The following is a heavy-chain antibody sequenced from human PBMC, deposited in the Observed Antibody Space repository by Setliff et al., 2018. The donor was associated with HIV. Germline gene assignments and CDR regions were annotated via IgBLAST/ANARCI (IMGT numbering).Heavy chain of an antibody. J-gene: IGHJ6*03. V-gene: IGHV4-59*01. CDR1: GGSISSYY. CDR3: ARDRSSGRGYYYYYYMDD. Sequence: SETLSLTCTVSGGSISSYYWSWIRQPPGKGLEWIGYIYYSGSTNYNPSLKSRVTISVDTSKNQFSLKLSSVTAADTAVYYCARDRSSGRGYYYYYYMDDWGKGTTVTVSS. CDR2: IYYSGST. D-gene: IGHD6-19*01.